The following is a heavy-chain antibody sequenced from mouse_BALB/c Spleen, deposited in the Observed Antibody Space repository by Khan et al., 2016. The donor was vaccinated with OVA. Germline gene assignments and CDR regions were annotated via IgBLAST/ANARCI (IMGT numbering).Heavy chain of an antibody. Sequence: QVQLKQSGPGLVAPSQSLSITCTVSGFSLTDYDVSWIRQPPGKGLEWLGVIWGGGSTYYNSALKSRLSISKDNSNSQVVIKMSNLQTDDTAMYYCAKGVWSYYYALDYWGQGTSVTVSS. V-gene: IGHV2-6-5*01. CDR3: AKGVWSYYYALDY. CDR1: GFSLTDYD. J-gene: IGHJ4*01. CDR2: IWGGGST.